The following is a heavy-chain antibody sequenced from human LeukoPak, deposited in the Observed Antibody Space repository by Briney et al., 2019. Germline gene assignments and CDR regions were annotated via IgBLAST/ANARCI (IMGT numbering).Heavy chain of an antibody. CDR3: ARQRDNGWPNWFDH. CDR1: GGSISSADYY. V-gene: IGHV4-30-4*01. CDR2: IYYSGST. Sequence: SETLSLTCTVSGGSISSADYYWIWIRQPPGKGLEWIGYIYYSGSTYYNPSLKSRVTISVDTSKNQFSLKLNSVTAADTAVYFCARQRDNGWPNWFDHWGQGSLVTVSS. J-gene: IGHJ5*02. D-gene: IGHD6-19*01.